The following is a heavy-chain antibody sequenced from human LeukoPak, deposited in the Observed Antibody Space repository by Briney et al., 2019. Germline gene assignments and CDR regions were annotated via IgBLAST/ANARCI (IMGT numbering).Heavy chain of an antibody. V-gene: IGHV3-7*01. CDR3: ATYINWVAGDV. CDR2: INHEGGGI. CDR1: GFTFSESW. Sequence: GGSLRLSCAASGFTFSESWMTWVGQVPGQGLEGVAHINHEGGGIQYVDSVKGRFTISRDNAKGSVYLQMNSLRAADTAIYHCATYINWVAGDVWGQGTTVIVSS. D-gene: IGHD1-1*01. J-gene: IGHJ6*02.